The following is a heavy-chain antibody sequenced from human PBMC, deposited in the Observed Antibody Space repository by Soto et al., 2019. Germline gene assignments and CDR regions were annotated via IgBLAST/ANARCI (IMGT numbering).Heavy chain of an antibody. CDR3: ARDSRGGFHQTTP. D-gene: IGHD1-1*01. CDR1: GGSISSGDYY. J-gene: IGHJ5*02. CDR2: IYYSRST. V-gene: IGHV4-30-4*01. Sequence: QVQLQESGPGLVKPSQTLSLTCIVSGGSISSGDYYWNWIRQPPGKGLEWIGYIYYSRSTYYNPSLNSRVAIQVDTSRNRFTLKRSSVTAKDTAVYYCARDSRGGFHQTTPWGQGTLVTVSS.